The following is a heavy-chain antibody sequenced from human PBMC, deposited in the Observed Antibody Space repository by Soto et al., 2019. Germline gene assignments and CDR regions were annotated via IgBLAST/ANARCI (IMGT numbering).Heavy chain of an antibody. CDR2: IGYDGDST. CDR3: ARVARGAWGIFDT. CDR1: GFTFNSYG. J-gene: IGHJ4*02. D-gene: IGHD3-16*01. Sequence: EVQLVESGGGLVQPGGSLRLSCAASGFTFNSYGMHWVRQAPGKGLEWVSRIGYDGDSTNYADSVKGRFTISRDNAKNTLYLQMSSLKAADTAVEDCARVARGAWGIFDTWGQGTLVTVSP. V-gene: IGHV3-74*01.